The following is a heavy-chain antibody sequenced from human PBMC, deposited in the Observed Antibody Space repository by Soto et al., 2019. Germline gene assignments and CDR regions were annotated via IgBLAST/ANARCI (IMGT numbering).Heavy chain of an antibody. V-gene: IGHV4-59*01. CDR3: ARGTSSLLFDY. J-gene: IGHJ4*02. CDR2: IYYSGST. Sequence: SETLSLTCTVSGGSISSYHWSWIRQPPGKGLEWIGYIYYSGSTNYNPSLKSRVTISVDTSKNQFSLKLSSVTAADTAVYYWARGTSSLLFDYWGQGTLVTVSS. CDR1: GGSISSYH. D-gene: IGHD3-10*01.